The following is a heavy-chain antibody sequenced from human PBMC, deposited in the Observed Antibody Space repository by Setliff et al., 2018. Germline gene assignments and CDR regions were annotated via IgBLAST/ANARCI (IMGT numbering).Heavy chain of an antibody. CDR3: ARGVDYGDYVSYYYYYGMDV. D-gene: IGHD4-17*01. J-gene: IGHJ6*02. Sequence: ASVKVSCKASGYTFSNYGVTWVRQAPGQGLEWMGWVTVYNGNTKYAQNLQGRLTLTTDISTSTAYMELGSLRSEDTAVYYCARGVDYGDYVSYYYYYGMDVWGQGTTVTVSS. V-gene: IGHV1-18*01. CDR1: GYTFSNYG. CDR2: VTVYNGNT.